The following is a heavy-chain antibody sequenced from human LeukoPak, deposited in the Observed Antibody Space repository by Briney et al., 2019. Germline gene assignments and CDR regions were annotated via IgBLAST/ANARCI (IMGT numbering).Heavy chain of an antibody. D-gene: IGHD4-23*01. V-gene: IGHV4-30-4*01. Sequence: SQTLSLTCTVSGGSISSGDYYWSWIRQPPGEGLECIGYIYYSGSTYYNPSLKSRVTISVDTSKNQFSLKLSSVTAADTAVYYCAREGVTTLVSNWFDPWGQGTLVTVSS. CDR2: IYYSGST. CDR3: AREGVTTLVSNWFDP. J-gene: IGHJ5*02. CDR1: GGSISSGDYY.